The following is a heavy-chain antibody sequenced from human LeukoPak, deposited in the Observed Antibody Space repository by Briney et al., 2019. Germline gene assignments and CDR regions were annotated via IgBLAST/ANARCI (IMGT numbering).Heavy chain of an antibody. J-gene: IGHJ4*02. CDR2: IRHDGSNK. V-gene: IGHV3-30*02. D-gene: IGHD6-19*01. CDR3: AKALVERAVAAKERGFDY. CDR1: GFTFSSYG. Sequence: PGGSLRLSCAASGFTFSSYGMHWVRQAPGKGLEWVAFIRHDGSNKYYADSVKGRFTISRDNSKNTLYLQMNSLRAEDTAVYYCAKALVERAVAAKERGFDYWGQGTLVTVSS.